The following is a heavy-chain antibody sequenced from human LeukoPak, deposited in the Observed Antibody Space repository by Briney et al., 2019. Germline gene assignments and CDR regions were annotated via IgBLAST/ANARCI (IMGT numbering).Heavy chain of an antibody. J-gene: IGHJ5*02. Sequence: GESLKISCKGSGYSFTNNWIGWVRQMPGKGLEWMGITYPGDSNTRYSPSFQGQVTISADKSISSAYLQWSSLKASDTAMYYCVRSPACSSGTCYPNWFDPWGQGTLVTVSS. CDR3: VRSPACSSGTCYPNWFDP. CDR2: TYPGDSNT. CDR1: GYSFTNNW. D-gene: IGHD2-15*01. V-gene: IGHV5-51*01.